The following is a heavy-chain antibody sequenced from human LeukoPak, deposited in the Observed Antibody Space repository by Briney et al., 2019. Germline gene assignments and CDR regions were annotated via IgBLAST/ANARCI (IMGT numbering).Heavy chain of an antibody. CDR3: ARRKPLTGRYTYYYYYGMDV. CDR2: IYYSGST. J-gene: IGHJ6*02. V-gene: IGHV4-39*01. D-gene: IGHD5-12*01. Sequence: TSETLSLTCTVSGGSISSSSYYWGWIRQPPGKGLEWIGSIYYSGSTYYNPSLKSRVTISVDTSKNQFSLKLSSVTAADTAVYYCARRKPLTGRYTYYYYYGMDVWGQGTTVTVSS. CDR1: GGSISSSSYY.